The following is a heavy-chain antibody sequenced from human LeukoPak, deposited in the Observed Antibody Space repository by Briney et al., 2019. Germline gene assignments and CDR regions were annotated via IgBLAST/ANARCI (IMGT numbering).Heavy chain of an antibody. J-gene: IGHJ4*02. V-gene: IGHV4-39*07. CDR3: ARALPLYSSVDY. Sequence: SETLSLTCSVSGGSISRRSYYWGWIRQPPGKGLEWIGYVYYTGSTYYTPSLKSRVTISVDTSKNQFSLRLSSVTAADTAVYYCARALPLYSSVDYWGQGTLVTVSS. D-gene: IGHD6-19*01. CDR2: VYYTGST. CDR1: GGSISRRSYY.